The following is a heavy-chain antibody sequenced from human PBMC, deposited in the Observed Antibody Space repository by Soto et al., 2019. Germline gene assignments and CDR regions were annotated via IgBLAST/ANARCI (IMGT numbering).Heavy chain of an antibody. D-gene: IGHD3-16*02. CDR3: AEAPISEGYPNYFDY. CDR2: ISASGGIT. V-gene: IGHV3-23*01. CDR1: GFTFRSYA. Sequence: EVQKLESGGGLVQPGGSLRLSCAASGFTFRSYAMSWVRQAPGKGLEWVSAISASGGITYYADSVKGRFTISRDDSKNTLYLQMNSLRAEDTAVYYCAEAPISEGYPNYFDYWGQGTLVTVSS. J-gene: IGHJ4*02.